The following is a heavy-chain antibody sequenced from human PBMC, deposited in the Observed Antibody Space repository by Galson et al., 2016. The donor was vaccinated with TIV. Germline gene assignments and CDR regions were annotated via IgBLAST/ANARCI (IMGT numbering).Heavy chain of an antibody. D-gene: IGHD3-22*01. CDR3: ASPNYRSGYYGMDV. V-gene: IGHV1-8*02. CDR2: NST. J-gene: IGHJ6*02. Sequence: SVKVSCKASGYTFISHDINWVQQATGQGLEWMGNSTGYAQKFQGRVTMTSNISISTAYMELSSLRSEDTAVYYCASPNYRSGYYGMDVWGQGTTVTVSS. CDR1: GYTFISHD.